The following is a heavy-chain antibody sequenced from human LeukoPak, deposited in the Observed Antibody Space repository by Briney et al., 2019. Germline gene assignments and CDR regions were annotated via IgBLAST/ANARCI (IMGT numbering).Heavy chain of an antibody. CDR2: IYYSGST. Sequence: SETLSLTCTVSGGSISSYYWGWIRQPPGKGLEWIGSIYYSGSTYYNPSLKSRVSISVDMSKKQFSLKLSSVTAADTAIYYCARDTVAHFDYWGQGTLVTVSS. V-gene: IGHV4-39*07. D-gene: IGHD2-15*01. J-gene: IGHJ4*02. CDR1: GGSISSYY. CDR3: ARDTVAHFDY.